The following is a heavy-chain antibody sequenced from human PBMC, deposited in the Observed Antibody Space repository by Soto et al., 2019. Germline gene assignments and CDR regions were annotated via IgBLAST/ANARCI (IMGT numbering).Heavy chain of an antibody. D-gene: IGHD3-22*01. J-gene: IGHJ4*02. V-gene: IGHV3-30*18. Sequence: PGGSLRLSCAASGFTFSSYGMHWARQAPGKGLEWVAVISYDGSNKYYADSVKGRFTISRDNSKNTLYLQMNSLRAEDTAVYYCAKDYYDSSGPLDYWGQGTLVTVSS. CDR2: ISYDGSNK. CDR3: AKDYYDSSGPLDY. CDR1: GFTFSSYG.